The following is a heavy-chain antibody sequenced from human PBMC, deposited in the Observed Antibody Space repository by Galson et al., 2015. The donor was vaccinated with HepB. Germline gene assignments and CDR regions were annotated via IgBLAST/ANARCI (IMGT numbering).Heavy chain of an antibody. J-gene: IGHJ5*02. Sequence: QSGAEVKNPGESLTISCKASGYIFTNYWIAWVRQMPGKGLEWMGIIYPGDSDTRYSPSFQGQVTISADTSITTAYLQWSSLKAADPAIYYCATLTVSVTWGQGTLLTVTS. D-gene: IGHD5/OR15-5a*01. CDR3: ATLTVSVT. CDR2: IYPGDSDT. V-gene: IGHV5-51*03. CDR1: GYIFTNYW.